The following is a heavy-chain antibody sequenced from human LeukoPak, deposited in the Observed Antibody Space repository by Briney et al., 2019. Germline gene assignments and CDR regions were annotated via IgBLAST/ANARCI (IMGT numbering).Heavy chain of an antibody. CDR2: IYYSGST. Sequence: SETLSLTCTVSDGSISSYYWSWIRQPPGKGLEWIGYIYYSGSTNYNPSLKSRVTISVDTSKNQFSLKLSSVTAADTAVYYCARDGARVGGNSHDAFDIWGQGTMVTVSS. J-gene: IGHJ3*02. V-gene: IGHV4-59*01. CDR3: ARDGARVGGNSHDAFDI. D-gene: IGHD4-23*01. CDR1: DGSISSYY.